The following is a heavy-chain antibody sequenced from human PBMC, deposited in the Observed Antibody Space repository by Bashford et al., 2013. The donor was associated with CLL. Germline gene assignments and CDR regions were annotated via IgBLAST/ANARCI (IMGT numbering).Heavy chain of an antibody. CDR2: IYYSGFT. D-gene: IGHD2-15*01. CDR1: GGSINSGSYY. CDR3: ARRELGYCSVGGGCPNWFDP. Sequence: SETLSLTCTVSGGSINSGSYYWGWIRQSPGKGLEWIGSIYYSGFTYYNPSLKSRVTISVDKSKNQFSLRLSSVTATDTAVYYCARRELGYCSVGGGCPNWFDPGAREPWSPSPQ. V-gene: IGHV4-39*01. J-gene: IGHJ5*02.